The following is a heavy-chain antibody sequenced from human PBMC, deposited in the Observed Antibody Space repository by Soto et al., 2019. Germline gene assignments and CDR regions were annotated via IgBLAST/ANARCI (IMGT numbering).Heavy chain of an antibody. Sequence: ASVKVSCKASGGTFSSYAMHWVRQAPGQRLEWMGWINAGNGNTKYSQKFQGRVTITRDTSASTAYMELSSLRSEDTAVYYFARSPAPNPPGRTLNNWFDPWGQGTLVTVSS. CDR3: ARSPAPNPPGRTLNNWFDP. J-gene: IGHJ5*02. V-gene: IGHV1-3*01. D-gene: IGHD2-2*01. CDR2: INAGNGNT. CDR1: GGTFSSYA.